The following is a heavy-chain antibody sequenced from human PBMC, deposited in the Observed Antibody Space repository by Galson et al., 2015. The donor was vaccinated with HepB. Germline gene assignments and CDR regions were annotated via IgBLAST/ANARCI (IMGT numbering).Heavy chain of an antibody. CDR2: ISAYNGNT. J-gene: IGHJ6*02. CDR1: GYTFTSYG. CDR3: ARDFPGPDYYYGMDV. V-gene: IGHV1-18*01. Sequence: SVKVSCKASGYTFTSYGISWVRQAPGQGLEWMGWISAYNGNTNYAQKLQGRVTMTTDTSTSTAYMELRSLRSDDTAVYYCARDFPGPDYYYGMDVWGQGTTVTVSS.